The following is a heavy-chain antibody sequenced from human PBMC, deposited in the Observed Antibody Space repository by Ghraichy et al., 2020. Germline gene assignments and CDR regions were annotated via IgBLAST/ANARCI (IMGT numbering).Heavy chain of an antibody. V-gene: IGHV4-59*01. J-gene: IGHJ4*02. CDR2: IYYSGST. Sequence: SETLSLTCTVSGGSISSYYWSWIRQPPGKGLEWIGYIYYSGSTNYNPSLKSRVTISVDTSKNQFSLKLSSVTAADTAVYYCAREGSGELQPEFDYWGQGTLVTVSS. CDR1: GGSISSYY. CDR3: AREGSGELQPEFDY. D-gene: IGHD1-26*01.